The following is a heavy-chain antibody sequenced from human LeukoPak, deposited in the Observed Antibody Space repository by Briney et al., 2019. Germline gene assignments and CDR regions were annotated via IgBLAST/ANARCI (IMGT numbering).Heavy chain of an antibody. CDR1: GGSISSGGYY. CDR2: IYHSGST. V-gene: IGHV4-30-2*02. Sequence: SQTLSLTCTVSGGSISSGGYYWSWIRQPPGKGLEWIGYIYHSGSTYYNPSLKSRVTISVDRSKNQFSLKLSSVTAADTAVYFCARYASDGWRFAYWGQGTLVTVSS. CDR3: ARYASDGWRFAY. D-gene: IGHD5-24*01. J-gene: IGHJ4*02.